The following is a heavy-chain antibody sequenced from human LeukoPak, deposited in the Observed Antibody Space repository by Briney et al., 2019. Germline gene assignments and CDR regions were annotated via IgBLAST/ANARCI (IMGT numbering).Heavy chain of an antibody. CDR2: IYTSGST. V-gene: IGHV4-4*07. D-gene: IGHD3-3*01. J-gene: IGHJ6*03. CDR3: ARDRSGTIFGGNYMDV. CDR1: GGSISSYY. Sequence: PSETLSLTCTVSGGSISSYYWSWIRQPAGKGLEWIGRIYTSGSTNYNPSLKSRVTISVDESKNQFSLKLSSVTAADTAVYYCARDRSGTIFGGNYMDVWGKGTTVTVSS.